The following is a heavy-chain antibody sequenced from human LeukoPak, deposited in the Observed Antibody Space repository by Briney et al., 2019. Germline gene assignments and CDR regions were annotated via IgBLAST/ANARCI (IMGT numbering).Heavy chain of an antibody. J-gene: IGHJ4*02. CDR3: ARHFLAVAGRLPDS. V-gene: IGHV4-39*01. Sequence: PSETLTLTCTVSGGSISSSSYYWGWIRQPPGKGLEWIGSIFYTGSTYYNPSLKSRVTISVDTPKNQFSLKLSSVIAADTAVYYCARHFLAVAGRLPDSWGQGTLVTVSS. CDR2: IFYTGST. D-gene: IGHD6-19*01. CDR1: GGSISSSSYY.